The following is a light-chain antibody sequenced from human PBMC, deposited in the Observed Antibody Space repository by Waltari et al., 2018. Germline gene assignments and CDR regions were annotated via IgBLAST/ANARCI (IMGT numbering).Light chain of an antibody. V-gene: IGLV1-47*01. CDR2: TNN. CDR3: ASWDDKLNAWV. CDR1: SSNIGDNH. Sequence: QSVVTQPPSASGTPGQRVTISCSGSSSNIGDNHVYWYQQVPGTAPKLLVHTNNWRPLGVPARFTGSKSGTASSLAIYGLRSEDEADYYCASWDDKLNAWVIGGGTRLTVL. J-gene: IGLJ3*02.